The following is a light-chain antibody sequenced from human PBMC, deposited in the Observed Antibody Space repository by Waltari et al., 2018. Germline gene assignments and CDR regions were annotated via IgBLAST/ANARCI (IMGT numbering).Light chain of an antibody. CDR2: WAS. V-gene: IGKV4-1*01. CDR3: QQYYSSPYT. Sequence: DLGMTPSPDSLPVFLGERAPINCKSSQTILFNYTNRNYLAWYQQKAGRPPKIVIYWASTRESGVPDRFSGSGSGTDFTLTISNLQAEDVAVYYCQQYYSSPYTFGQGTKLEIK. J-gene: IGKJ1*01. CDR1: QTILFNYTNRNY.